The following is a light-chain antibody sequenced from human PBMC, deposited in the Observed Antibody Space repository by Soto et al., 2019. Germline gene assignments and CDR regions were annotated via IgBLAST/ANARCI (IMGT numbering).Light chain of an antibody. CDR3: MQPLQSWT. Sequence: DIVKTQSPLSLPVTPGEPASISCRSSQSLLHSNGYNYLDWYLQKPGQSPQLLIYLGSNRASGVPDRFSGSGSGTDFTLKISRVEAEDVGVYYCMQPLQSWTSGQG. CDR1: QSLLHSNGYNY. V-gene: IGKV2-28*01. CDR2: LGS. J-gene: IGKJ1*01.